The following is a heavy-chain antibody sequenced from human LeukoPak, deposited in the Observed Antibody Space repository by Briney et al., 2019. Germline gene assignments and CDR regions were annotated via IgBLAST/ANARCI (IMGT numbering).Heavy chain of an antibody. CDR1: GFTFSSYS. CDR3: ARFIDYYDSSGYYFEYYYGMDV. V-gene: IGHV3-21*01. D-gene: IGHD3-22*01. Sequence: GGSLRLSCAASGFTFSSYSMNWVRQAPGKGLEWVSSISSSSSYIYYADSVKGRFTISRDNAKNSLYLQMNSLRAEDTAVYYCARFIDYYDSSGYYFEYYYGMDVWGQGTTVTVYS. J-gene: IGHJ6*02. CDR2: ISSSSSYI.